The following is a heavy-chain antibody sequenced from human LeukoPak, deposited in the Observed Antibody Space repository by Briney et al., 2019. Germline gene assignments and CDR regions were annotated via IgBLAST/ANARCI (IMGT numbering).Heavy chain of an antibody. Sequence: SVKVSCKASGGTFSSYAISWVRQAPGQGLEWMGRIIPIFGIANYAQKFQGRVTITADKSTSTAYMELSSLRSEDTAVYYCARDSFDIVGVPAASYNFDYWGQGTLVTVSS. CDR2: IIPIFGIA. CDR3: ARDSFDIVGVPAASYNFDY. V-gene: IGHV1-69*04. D-gene: IGHD2-2*01. J-gene: IGHJ4*02. CDR1: GGTFSSYA.